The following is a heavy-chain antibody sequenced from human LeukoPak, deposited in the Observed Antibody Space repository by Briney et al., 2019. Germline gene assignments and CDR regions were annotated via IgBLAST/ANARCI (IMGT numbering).Heavy chain of an antibody. Sequence: GASVMVSCKASGYTFTSYDINWVRQATGKGIKWMGWMNPNSGNTGYAQKFQGRVTMTRNTSISTAYMELSSLRSEDTAVYYCARGRNIVVRPARWFDPWGQGTLVTVSS. V-gene: IGHV1-8*01. CDR1: GYTFTSYD. CDR2: MNPNSGNT. J-gene: IGHJ5*02. D-gene: IGHD2-15*01. CDR3: ARGRNIVVRPARWFDP.